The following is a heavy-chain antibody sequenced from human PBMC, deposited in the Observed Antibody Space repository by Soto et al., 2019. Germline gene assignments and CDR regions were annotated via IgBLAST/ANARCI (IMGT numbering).Heavy chain of an antibody. CDR3: ARPTLRGEILDS. V-gene: IGHV3-7*05. CDR1: GFSFNTYW. D-gene: IGHD3-10*01. J-gene: IGHJ4*02. Sequence: VQLVESGGDLAQPGGSLRLSCVASGFSFNTYWMTWVCQAPGKGLEWVANINQDGREQKYVDSVKGRLTSSRDNAKNSLLLQMNSLRGEDSAVYYCARPTLRGEILDSWGQGTLVTVSS. CDR2: INQDGREQ.